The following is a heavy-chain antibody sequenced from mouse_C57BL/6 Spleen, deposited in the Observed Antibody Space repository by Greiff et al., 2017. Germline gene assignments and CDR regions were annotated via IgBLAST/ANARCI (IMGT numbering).Heavy chain of an antibody. Sequence: EVMLVESGGGLVKPGGSLKLSCAASGFTFSSYAMSWVRQTPEKRLEWVATISDGGSYTYYPDNVKGRFTISRDNAKNNLYLQMSQLKSEDTAMYYCARDRAGTFAYWGQGTLVTVSA. CDR3: ARDRAGTFAY. J-gene: IGHJ3*01. CDR2: ISDGGSYT. D-gene: IGHD3-1*01. CDR1: GFTFSSYA. V-gene: IGHV5-4*01.